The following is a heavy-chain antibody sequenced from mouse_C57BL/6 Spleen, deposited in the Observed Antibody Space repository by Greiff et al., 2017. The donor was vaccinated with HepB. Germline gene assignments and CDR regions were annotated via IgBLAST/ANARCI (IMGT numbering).Heavy chain of an antibody. V-gene: IGHV1-15*01. CDR3: TRAGRGDY. CDR2: IDPETGGT. D-gene: IGHD3-3*01. CDR1: GYTFTDYE. Sequence: VKLQESGAELVRPGASVTLSCKASGYTFTDYEMHWVKQTPVHGLEWIGAIDPETGGTAYNQKFKGKAILTADKSSSTAYMELRSLTSEDSAVYYCTRAGRGDYWGQGTTLTVSS. J-gene: IGHJ2*01.